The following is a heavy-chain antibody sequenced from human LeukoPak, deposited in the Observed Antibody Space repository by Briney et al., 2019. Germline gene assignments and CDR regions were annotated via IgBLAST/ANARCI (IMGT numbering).Heavy chain of an antibody. CDR1: GYTFTSYD. Sequence: GASVKVSCKASGYTFTSYDINWVRQATGQGLEWMGWINPNSGVTNYAQKFQGRVTMTRDTSISTVYMELSSLRSEDTAVYYCARGTRYGRLEATYWGQGTLVTVSS. J-gene: IGHJ4*02. CDR2: INPNSGVT. CDR3: ARGTRYGRLEATY. V-gene: IGHV1-2*02. D-gene: IGHD4-17*01.